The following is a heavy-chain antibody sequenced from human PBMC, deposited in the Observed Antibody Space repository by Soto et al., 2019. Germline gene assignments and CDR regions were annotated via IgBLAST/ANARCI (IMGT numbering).Heavy chain of an antibody. J-gene: IGHJ5*02. D-gene: IGHD3-9*01. CDR2: ISSSSSYI. V-gene: IGHV3-21*06. CDR3: APHYFDGTPYS. Sequence: GGSLRLSCAASGFTFSSFGMNWVRQAPGKGLEWISSISSSSSYIYYADSVKGRFAISRDNSQNSLYLEMNNLRAEDTAVYYCAPHYFDGTPYSWGQGTLVTVSS. CDR1: GFTFSSFG.